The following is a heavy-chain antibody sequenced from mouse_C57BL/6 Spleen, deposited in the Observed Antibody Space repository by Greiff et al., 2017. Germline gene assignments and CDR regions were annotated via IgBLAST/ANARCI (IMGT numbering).Heavy chain of an antibody. CDR1: GFTFSDYG. V-gene: IGHV5-17*01. D-gene: IGHD1-1*01. CDR2: ISSGSGTS. J-gene: IGHJ4*01. Sequence: DVQLQESGGGLVKPGGSLKLSCAASGFTFSDYGMHWVRQAPEKGLEWVAYISSGSGTSYYADTVKGRITISRDNANNTPCLQMTRLRSEDTAMYYCARPTVVAVYYAMDYWGQGTSVTVSS. CDR3: ARPTVVAVYYAMDY.